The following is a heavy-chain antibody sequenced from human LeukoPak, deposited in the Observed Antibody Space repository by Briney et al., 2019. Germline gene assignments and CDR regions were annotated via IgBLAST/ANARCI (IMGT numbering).Heavy chain of an antibody. CDR2: IKQDGSEK. CDR3: ELITFGGVIVHDY. Sequence: GGSLRLSCAASGFTFSSYWMSWVRQAPGKGLEWVANIKQDGSEKYYVDSVKGRFTISRDNAKNSLYLQMNSLRAEDTAVYYCELITFGGVIVHDYWGQGTLVTVSS. V-gene: IGHV3-7*01. CDR1: GFTFSSYW. D-gene: IGHD3-16*02. J-gene: IGHJ4*02.